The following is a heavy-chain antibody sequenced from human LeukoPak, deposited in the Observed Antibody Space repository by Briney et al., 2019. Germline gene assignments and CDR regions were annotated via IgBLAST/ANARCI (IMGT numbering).Heavy chain of an antibody. J-gene: IGHJ6*02. CDR1: GFTFSSYA. CDR2: ISYDGSNK. Sequence: GGSLRLSCAASGFTFSSYAMHWVRQAPGKGLEWVAVISYDGSNKYYADSVKGRFTISRDNVKNSLYLQMHSLTAEDTAVYYCARDAGGTWHRSDGYSTGGDYYYGVDVWGQGTTVTVSS. CDR3: ARDAGGTWHRSDGYSTGGDYYYGVDV. V-gene: IGHV3-30-3*01. D-gene: IGHD2-8*01.